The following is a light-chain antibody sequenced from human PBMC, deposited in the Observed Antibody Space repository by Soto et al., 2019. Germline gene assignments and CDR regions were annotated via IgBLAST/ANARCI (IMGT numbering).Light chain of an antibody. J-gene: IGKJ4*01. Sequence: EIVLTHSPGTLSLCPWEIATLSCRASQSVSSSYLACYHHKPGQAPRLLIYGASSRAIGIPDRFSGSGSGTDFTLTISRLEPEDFAVYYCQQCRSSPLTFGGGTKVDIK. CDR3: QQCRSSPLT. CDR1: QSVSSSY. CDR2: GAS. V-gene: IGKV3-20*01.